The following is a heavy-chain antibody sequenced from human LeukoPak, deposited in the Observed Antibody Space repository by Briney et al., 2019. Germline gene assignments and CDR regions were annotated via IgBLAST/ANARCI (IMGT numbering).Heavy chain of an antibody. CDR2: IYPADSDT. CDR3: ARRRGDGYNSPFDY. V-gene: IGHV5-51*01. CDR1: GYSFPAYW. D-gene: IGHD5-24*01. Sequence: GESLKISCKGSGYSFPAYWIDWVRQMPGQGLEWMGIIYPADSDTRYSPSFQGQVTISADKSINTAYLQWSTLKASDTATYYCARRRGDGYNSPFDYWGQGTLVTVPS. J-gene: IGHJ4*02.